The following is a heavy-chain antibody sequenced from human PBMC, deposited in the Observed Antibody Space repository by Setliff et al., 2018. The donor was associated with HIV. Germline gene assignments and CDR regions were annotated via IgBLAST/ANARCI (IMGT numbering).Heavy chain of an antibody. D-gene: IGHD3-10*01. Sequence: SETLSLTCAVYGGSFSANYWTWIRQPPGEGLEWIGEIHRTGSTNYNPSLKSRVTISTDTSKKHFSLKVTSVTAADTAIYYCARAGNFGDWDGFDVWGQGQWSPSPQ. CDR3: ARAGNFGDWDGFDV. J-gene: IGHJ3*01. CDR2: IHRTGST. V-gene: IGHV4-34*01. CDR1: GGSFSANY.